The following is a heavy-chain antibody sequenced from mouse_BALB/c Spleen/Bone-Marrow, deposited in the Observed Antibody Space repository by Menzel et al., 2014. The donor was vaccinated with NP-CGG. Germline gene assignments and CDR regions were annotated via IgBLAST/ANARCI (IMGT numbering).Heavy chain of an antibody. CDR1: GYSLTSYT. CDR2: INPNSGYT. Sequence: QVQLKESAVELARPGASVKMSCKASGYSLTSYTMHWVKQRPGQGLEWIGYINPNSGYTEYNQKFKDRTTLTADKSSSTAYLHLSSLTSEDSAVYYCARRVPYHFDCWGQGTTLTVSS. D-gene: IGHD2-10*01. J-gene: IGHJ2*01. V-gene: IGHV1-4*02. CDR3: ARRVPYHFDC.